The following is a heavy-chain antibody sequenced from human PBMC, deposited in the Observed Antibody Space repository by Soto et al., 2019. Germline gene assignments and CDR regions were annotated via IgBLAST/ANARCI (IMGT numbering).Heavy chain of an antibody. CDR3: VREGGLGLDY. CDR2: TYYRSKWYN. V-gene: IGHV6-1*01. CDR1: GDSVSSSTAA. D-gene: IGHD3-16*01. Sequence: QVQLQQSGPGLVKPSQTLSLTCAISGDSVSSSTAAWIWIRQSPSRGLEWLGRTYYRSKWYNDYAPSVKSRLTINPDTSKNQFSLQLNSVTPGDTALYYCVREGGLGLDYWGQGTLVTVSS. J-gene: IGHJ4*02.